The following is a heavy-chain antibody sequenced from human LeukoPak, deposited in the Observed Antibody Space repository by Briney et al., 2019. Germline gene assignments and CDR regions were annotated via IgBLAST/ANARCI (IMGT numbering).Heavy chain of an antibody. CDR3: ARGYYDSSGYYVEFYGMDV. CDR2: IIPILGIA. D-gene: IGHD3-22*01. Sequence: ASVKVSCKASGGTFSSYAISWVRQAPGQGLEWMGRIIPILGIANYAQKFQGRVTITADKSTSTAYMELSSLRSEDTAVYYCARGYYDSSGYYVEFYGMDVWGQGTTVTVSS. CDR1: GGTFSSYA. V-gene: IGHV1-69*04. J-gene: IGHJ6*02.